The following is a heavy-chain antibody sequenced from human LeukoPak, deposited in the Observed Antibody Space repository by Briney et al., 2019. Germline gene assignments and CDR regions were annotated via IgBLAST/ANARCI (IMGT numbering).Heavy chain of an antibody. CDR1: GYTFTSYG. J-gene: IGHJ5*02. CDR3: ARGPWNDYYDTKFDP. V-gene: IGHV1-18*01. Sequence: ASVKVSCKASGYTFTSYGISWVRQAPGQGLEWMGWISAYDGNTNYAQKLQGRVTMTTDTSTSTAYMELRSLRSDDTAVYYCARGPWNDYYDTKFDPWGQGTLVTVSS. CDR2: ISAYDGNT. D-gene: IGHD3-22*01.